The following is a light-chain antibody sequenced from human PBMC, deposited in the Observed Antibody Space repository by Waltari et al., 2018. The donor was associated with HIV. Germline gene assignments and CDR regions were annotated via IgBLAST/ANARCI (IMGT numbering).Light chain of an antibody. J-gene: IGKJ1*01. CDR2: AAS. Sequence: EIVMTQSPATLSVSPGERATLSCRASQSVSSDLAWYKQKPGQAPRLRIYAASTRATGIPARFSGSGSGTEFTLTISSLQSEDFALFYCQQYNNWWTFGQGTKVEIK. V-gene: IGKV3-15*01. CDR1: QSVSSD. CDR3: QQYNNWWT.